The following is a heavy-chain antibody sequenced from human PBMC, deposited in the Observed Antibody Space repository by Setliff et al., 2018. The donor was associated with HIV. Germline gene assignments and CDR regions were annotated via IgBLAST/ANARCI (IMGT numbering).Heavy chain of an antibody. CDR1: GGSFSAYY. Sequence: PSETLSLTCAVYGGSFSAYYWNWIRQSPGKGLEWIGYILDSGTTKYNPSVTSRVTISVDASKNQFFLQLISVTAADTAVYYCARQGGYNSPLMVWGQGKLVTVSS. V-gene: IGHV4-59*08. CDR3: ARQGGYNSPLMV. D-gene: IGHD3-10*01. J-gene: IGHJ4*02. CDR2: ILDSGTT.